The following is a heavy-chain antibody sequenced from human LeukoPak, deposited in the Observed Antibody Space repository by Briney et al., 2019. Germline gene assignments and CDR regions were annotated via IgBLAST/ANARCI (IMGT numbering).Heavy chain of an antibody. Sequence: ASVKVSCKASGYTFVDYFIHWVRQAPGQGLGWMGWINPNNGDTSYTQQFQGRVTMTRDTSLSTAYMELSRLTSDDTAVYFCARKLTGEAYWGQGTLVTVSS. CDR3: ARKLTGEAY. D-gene: IGHD3-9*01. J-gene: IGHJ4*02. CDR2: INPNNGDT. CDR1: GYTFVDYF. V-gene: IGHV1-2*02.